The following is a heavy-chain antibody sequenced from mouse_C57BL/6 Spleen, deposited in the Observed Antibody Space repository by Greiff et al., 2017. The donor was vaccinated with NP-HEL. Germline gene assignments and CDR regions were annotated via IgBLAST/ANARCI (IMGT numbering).Heavy chain of an antibody. J-gene: IGHJ2*01. CDR1: GYTFTDYE. CDR3: TRGVTFDY. V-gene: IGHV1-15*01. Sequence: VKLMESGAELVRPGASVTLSCKASGYTFTDYEMHWVKQTPVHGLEWIGAIDPETGGTAYNQKFKGKAILTADKSSSTAYMELRSLTSEDSAVYYCTRGVTFDYWGQGTTLTVSS. D-gene: IGHD2-2*01. CDR2: IDPETGGT.